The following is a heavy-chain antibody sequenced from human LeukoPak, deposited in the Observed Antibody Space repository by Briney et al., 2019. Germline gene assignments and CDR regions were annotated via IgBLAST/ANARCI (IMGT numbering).Heavy chain of an antibody. CDR2: ISGDGGST. CDR3: AKAGRHGNPDFYYFDG. D-gene: IGHD1-14*01. Sequence: PGGSLRLSCAAPVYTFINYVMSWVRQAPGKGLEWGSAISGDGGSTYYAESVKGRFTIYKDNSKNTLLLQIISPTAEDTAIYSSAKAGRHGNPDFYYFDGWGQGTLVSASS. J-gene: IGHJ4*02. CDR1: VYTFINYV. V-gene: IGHV3-23*01.